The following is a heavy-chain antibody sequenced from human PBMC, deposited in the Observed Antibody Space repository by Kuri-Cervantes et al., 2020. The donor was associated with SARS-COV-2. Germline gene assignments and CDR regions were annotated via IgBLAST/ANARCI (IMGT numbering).Heavy chain of an antibody. V-gene: IGHV3-30-3*01. CDR3: ARDSFGLRYLDWLSYFDY. Sequence: GGSLRLSCAASGFTFSSYAMHWVRQAPGKGLEWVAVISYDGSNKYYADSVKGRLTISRDNSKNTLYLQMNSLRAEDTAVYYCARDSFGLRYLDWLSYFDYWGQGTLVTVSS. D-gene: IGHD3-9*01. CDR1: GFTFSSYA. J-gene: IGHJ4*02. CDR2: ISYDGSNK.